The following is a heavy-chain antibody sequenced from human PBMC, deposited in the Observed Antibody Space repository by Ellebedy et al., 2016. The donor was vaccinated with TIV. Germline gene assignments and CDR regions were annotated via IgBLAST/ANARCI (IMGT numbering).Heavy chain of an antibody. CDR2: INGGNGNT. Sequence: AASVKVSCKASGYTFSSYAMHWVRQAPGQRLEWMGWINGGNGNTKYSQKFQGRVTITRDTSASTAYMELSSLRSEDTAVYYCARDLAHTAMLYFDYWGQGTLVTVSS. D-gene: IGHD5-18*01. CDR3: ARDLAHTAMLYFDY. V-gene: IGHV1-3*01. CDR1: GYTFSSYA. J-gene: IGHJ4*02.